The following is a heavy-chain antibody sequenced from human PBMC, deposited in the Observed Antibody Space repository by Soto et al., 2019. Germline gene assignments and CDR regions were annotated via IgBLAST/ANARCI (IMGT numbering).Heavy chain of an antibody. CDR3: ARGVTGSYPAKNWFDP. J-gene: IGHJ5*02. D-gene: IGHD1-26*01. V-gene: IGHV4-61*01. CDR1: CGSFRSGNHF. CDR2: MYYTGVT. Sequence: LSLTCSVCCGSFRSGNHFWNWIRQPPGRRLEWLGYMYYTGVTNYNPSLKSRVSMSVDTSKNQFSLKLSSVTAADTAVYYCARGVTGSYPAKNWFDPWGQGTLVTVSS.